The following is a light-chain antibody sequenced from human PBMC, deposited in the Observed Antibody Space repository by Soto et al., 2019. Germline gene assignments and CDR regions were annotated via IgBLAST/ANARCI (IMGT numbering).Light chain of an antibody. Sequence: QSVLTQPPSVSGALGQRVTISCTGSGLNIGAGYDVHWYQQFPGTAPKVVIYGNKIRPSGVPDRFSGSKSGTSASLAITGLQAVDEAEYYCQSFDAGGGGYVFGPGTKLTVL. CDR3: QSFDAGGGGYV. CDR1: GLNIGAGYD. J-gene: IGLJ1*01. CDR2: GNK. V-gene: IGLV1-40*01.